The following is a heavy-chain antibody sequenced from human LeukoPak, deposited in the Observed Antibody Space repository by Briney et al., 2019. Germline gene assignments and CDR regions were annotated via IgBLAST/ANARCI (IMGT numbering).Heavy chain of an antibody. CDR3: ARSDSSGYYGDYYYYGMDV. CDR2: FDPEDGET. V-gene: IGHV1-24*01. CDR1: GYTLTELS. D-gene: IGHD3-22*01. J-gene: IGHJ6*02. Sequence: ASVKVSCKVSGYTLTELSMHWVRQAPGKGLEWMGGFDPEDGETIYAQKFQGRVTMTEDTSTDTAYMELSSLRSEDTAVYYCARSDSSGYYGDYYYYGMDVWGQGTRSPSP.